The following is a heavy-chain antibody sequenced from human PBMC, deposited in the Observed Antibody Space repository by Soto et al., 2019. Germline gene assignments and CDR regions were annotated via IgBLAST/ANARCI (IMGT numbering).Heavy chain of an antibody. CDR2: ISWNSGAI. CDR3: AKGARSGWPWYFDL. V-gene: IGHV3-9*01. CDR1: GFTFEDYA. D-gene: IGHD6-19*01. J-gene: IGHJ2*01. Sequence: EVQLAASGGGLVQPGRSLRLSCAVSGFTFEDYAMIWVRQVPGKGLECVSSISWNSGAIDYAASVKGRFTISRDNAKKSLYLEMNSLRVEDTALYYCAKGARSGWPWYFDLWGRGTLVTVSS.